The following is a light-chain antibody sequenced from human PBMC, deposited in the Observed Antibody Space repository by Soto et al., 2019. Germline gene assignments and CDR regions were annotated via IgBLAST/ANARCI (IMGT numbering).Light chain of an antibody. J-gene: IGLJ1*01. Sequence: QSALTQPASVSASPGQSITISCTGTSSDVGGSNFVSWYQQHPGKPPKLIISDVATRPSGVSPRFSGSKSGSTASLIISRLQTEDEADYYCVSFTSSTTYVFGSGTKLTVL. CDR2: DVA. V-gene: IGLV2-14*03. CDR1: SSDVGGSNF. CDR3: VSFTSSTTYV.